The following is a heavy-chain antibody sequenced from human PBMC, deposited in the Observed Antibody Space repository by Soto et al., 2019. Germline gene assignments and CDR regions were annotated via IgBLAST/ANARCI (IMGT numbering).Heavy chain of an antibody. CDR2: IYYSGST. J-gene: IGHJ4*02. V-gene: IGHV4-39*01. CDR1: GGSISSSSYY. D-gene: IGHD6-13*01. CDR3: ARRIAAAGPFDY. Sequence: QLQLQESGPGLVKPSETLSLTCTVSGGSISSSSYYWGWIRQPPGKGLEWIGSIYYSGSTYYNPSLKSRVTISVDTSKIPFSLKLSSVTAADTAVYYCARRIAAAGPFDYWGQGTLVTVSS.